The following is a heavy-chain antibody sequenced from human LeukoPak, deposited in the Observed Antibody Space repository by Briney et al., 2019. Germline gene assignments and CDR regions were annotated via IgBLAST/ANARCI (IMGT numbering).Heavy chain of an antibody. CDR1: GFTFSSYA. CDR3: AKHRFESGGYHSTD. D-gene: IGHD3-22*01. Sequence: GGSLRLSCAASGFTFSSYAMSWVRQAPGKGLEWISAINYSGGSTYYADSVKGRFTISRDNSRNTLYLQMNSLRDEDTAVYYCAKHRFESGGYHSTDWGQGTLVTVSS. V-gene: IGHV3-23*01. J-gene: IGHJ4*02. CDR2: INYSGGST.